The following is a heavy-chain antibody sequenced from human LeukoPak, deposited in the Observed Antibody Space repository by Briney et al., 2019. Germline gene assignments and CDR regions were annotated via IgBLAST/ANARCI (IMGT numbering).Heavy chain of an antibody. D-gene: IGHD6-6*01. J-gene: IGHJ4*02. CDR3: ARGRAYSSSWGDY. V-gene: IGHV1-2*06. CDR2: INPNSGGT. CDR1: GYTFTGYY. Sequence: ASVKVSCKASGYTFTGYYMHWVRQAPGQGLEWMGRINPNSGGTSYAQKFQGRVTMTRDTSISTAYMELSRLRSDDTAVYYCARGRAYSSSWGDYWGQGTLVTVSS.